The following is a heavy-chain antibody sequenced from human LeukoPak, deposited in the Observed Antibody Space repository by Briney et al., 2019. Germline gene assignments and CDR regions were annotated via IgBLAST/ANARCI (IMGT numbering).Heavy chain of an antibody. J-gene: IGHJ4*02. CDR1: GFTVDSNY. V-gene: IGHV3-66*01. D-gene: IGHD2-21*02. CDR3: ARTPDSSGGHWCCFDY. CDR2: IYYGGDT. Sequence: PGGSLRLSCAASGFTVDSNYMTWVRQAPGKGLEWVSVIYYGGDTYYADSVKGRFTISRDNSKNSLYLQMNSLRAEDTAVYYCARTPDSSGGHWCCFDYWGPGTLVTVSS.